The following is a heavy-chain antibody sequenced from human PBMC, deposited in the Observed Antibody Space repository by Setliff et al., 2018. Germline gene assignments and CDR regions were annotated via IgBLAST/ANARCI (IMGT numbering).Heavy chain of an antibody. CDR3: ARTGTYRYFDY. J-gene: IGHJ4*02. V-gene: IGHV4-39*01. CDR2: IYYRGDT. CDR1: GGSISSSDFY. Sequence: PSETLSLTCTVSGGSISSSDFYWGWIRQPPGKGLEWIGSIYYRGDTYYNASLKSRLTLSVDTSKNQVSLNLRSVTAADTAVYYCARTGTYRYFDYWGQGTQVTVSS. D-gene: IGHD1-1*01.